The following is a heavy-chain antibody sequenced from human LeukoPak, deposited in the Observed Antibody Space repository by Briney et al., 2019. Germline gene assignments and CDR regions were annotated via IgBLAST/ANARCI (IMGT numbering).Heavy chain of an antibody. CDR2: IYYSGST. CDR1: GGSISSYY. D-gene: IGHD3-22*01. J-gene: IGHJ4*02. V-gene: IGHV4-59*01. Sequence: SETLSLTCTGSGGSISSYYWSWIRQPPGKGLEWIGYIYYSGSTNYNPSLKSRVTISVDTSKNQFSLKLSSVTAADTAVYYCARVDEYYYDSSGWYFDYWGQGTLVTVSS. CDR3: ARVDEYYYDSSGWYFDY.